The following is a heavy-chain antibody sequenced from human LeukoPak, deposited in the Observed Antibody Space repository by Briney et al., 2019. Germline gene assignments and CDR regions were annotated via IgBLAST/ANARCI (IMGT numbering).Heavy chain of an antibody. CDR2: IYTSGST. CDR3: ARMAPQGMDV. V-gene: IGHV4-61*02. J-gene: IGHJ6*04. Sequence: PSQTLSLTCTVSGGSISSGSYYWSWIRQPAGKGLEWIGRIYTSGSTNYNPSLKSRVTISVDTSKNQFSLKLSSVTAADTAMYYCARMAPQGMDVWGKGTTVTVSS. CDR1: GGSISSGSYY. D-gene: IGHD5-24*01.